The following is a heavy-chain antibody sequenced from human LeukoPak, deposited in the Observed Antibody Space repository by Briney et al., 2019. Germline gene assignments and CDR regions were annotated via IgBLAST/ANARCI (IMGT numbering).Heavy chain of an antibody. J-gene: IGHJ3*02. CDR2: IIPIFGTA. V-gene: IGHV1-69*13. Sequence: SVKVSCKASGGTFSSYAISWVRQASGQGLEWMGGIIPIFGTANYAQKFQGRVTITADESTSTAYMELSSLRSEDTAVYYCAREQASLPRLDAFDIWGQGTMVTVSS. CDR1: GGTFSSYA. CDR3: AREQASLPRLDAFDI.